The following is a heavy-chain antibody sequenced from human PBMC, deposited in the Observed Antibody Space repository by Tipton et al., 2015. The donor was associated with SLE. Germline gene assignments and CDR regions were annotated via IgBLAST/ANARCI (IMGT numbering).Heavy chain of an antibody. J-gene: IGHJ2*01. D-gene: IGHD3-16*01. CDR2: IYTRGIT. Sequence: TLSLTCIVSGGSISSGSYCWTWIRQPAGKGLEWIGHIYTRGITNYNPPLKSRVIISIDTSKNQFSLKLSSVTTADTAVYYCARDLGAGWGGHWYFDLWGRGTLLTVSS. CDR1: GGSISSGSYC. V-gene: IGHV4-61*09. CDR3: ARDLGAGWGGHWYFDL.